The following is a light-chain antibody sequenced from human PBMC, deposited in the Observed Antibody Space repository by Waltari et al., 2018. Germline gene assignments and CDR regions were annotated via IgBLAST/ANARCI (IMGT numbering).Light chain of an antibody. CDR1: SSDVGSYNL. Sequence: QSALTQPASVSGSPGQSITISCTGTSSDVGSYNLFSWYQQPPGKAPKLIIYEVNKRPSGVSNRFSGSKSGNTASLTISGLQAEDEADYYCCSYAGSSTLIFGGGTKLTVL. V-gene: IGLV2-23*02. J-gene: IGLJ2*01. CDR2: EVN. CDR3: CSYAGSSTLI.